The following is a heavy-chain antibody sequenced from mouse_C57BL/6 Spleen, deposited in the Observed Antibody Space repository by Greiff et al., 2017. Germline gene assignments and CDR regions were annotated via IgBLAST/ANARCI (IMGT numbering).Heavy chain of an antibody. CDR1: GYSFTSYY. Sequence: QVQLQQSGPELVKPGASVKISCKASGYSFTSYYIHWVKQRPGQGLEWIGWIYPGSGNTKYNEKFKGKATLTADTSSSTAYMQRSSLTSEDSAVYYCARASPSFDYWGQGTTLTVSS. CDR2: IYPGSGNT. D-gene: IGHD6-2*01. CDR3: ARASPSFDY. V-gene: IGHV1-66*01. J-gene: IGHJ2*01.